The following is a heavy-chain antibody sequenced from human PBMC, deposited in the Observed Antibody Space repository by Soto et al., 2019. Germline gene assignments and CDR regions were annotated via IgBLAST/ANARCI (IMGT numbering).Heavy chain of an antibody. CDR3: ARGGYYDFSSGYTCYYYGMDV. CDR2: IGSSGTNI. V-gene: IGHV3-11*01. CDR1: GFAFRDYY. J-gene: IGHJ6*02. D-gene: IGHD3-3*01. Sequence: PGGSLRLSCEASGFAFRDYYMSWIRQAPGKGLEWVAYIGSSGTNIYYADSLKGRFTISRDNAKSSLYLQMNTLRADDTAVYYCARGGYYDFSSGYTCYYYGMDVWGQGTSVTVSS.